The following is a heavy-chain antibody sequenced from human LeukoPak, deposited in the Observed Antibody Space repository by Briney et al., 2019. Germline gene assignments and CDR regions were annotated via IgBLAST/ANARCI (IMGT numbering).Heavy chain of an antibody. D-gene: IGHD2-2*01. CDR3: ARDRGGHSAAGQPLDI. V-gene: IGHV3-7*01. Sequence: PGGSLRLSCAASGFTFGSYWMNWVRQAPGKGLEWVANIKQDGSERHYVDSMKGRFTISRDNAKDSLYLQMNSLRAEDTAIYYCARDRGGHSAAGQPLDIWGQGTMVTVSS. J-gene: IGHJ3*02. CDR1: GFTFGSYW. CDR2: IKQDGSER.